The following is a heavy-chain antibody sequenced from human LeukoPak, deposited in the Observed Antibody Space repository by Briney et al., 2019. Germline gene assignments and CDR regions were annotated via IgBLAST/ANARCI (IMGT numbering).Heavy chain of an antibody. Sequence: GESLRLSCAASGFTVITNDMTWVRQAPGKGLEWVSVLYSDGNTKYAGSVQGRFTISRDNSKNTLYLEMNSLSPDDTAVYYCARGVEPLAANTLAYWGQGTLVTVSS. D-gene: IGHD1-14*01. CDR2: LYSDGNT. J-gene: IGHJ4*02. V-gene: IGHV3-53*01. CDR3: ARGVEPLAANTLAY. CDR1: GFTVITND.